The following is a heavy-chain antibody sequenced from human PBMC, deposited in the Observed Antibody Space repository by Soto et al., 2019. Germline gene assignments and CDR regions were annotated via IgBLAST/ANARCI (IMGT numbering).Heavy chain of an antibody. CDR2: FDPEDGET. V-gene: IGHV1-24*01. CDR3: ATGPSSGWYKGGDYFDY. J-gene: IGHJ4*02. Sequence: ASVKVSCKVSGYTLTELSMHWVRQAPGKGLEWMGGFDPEDGETIYAQKFQGRVTMTEDTSTDTAYMELSSLRSEDTAVYYCATGPSSGWYKGGDYFDYWGQGTLVTVSS. D-gene: IGHD6-19*01. CDR1: GYTLTELS.